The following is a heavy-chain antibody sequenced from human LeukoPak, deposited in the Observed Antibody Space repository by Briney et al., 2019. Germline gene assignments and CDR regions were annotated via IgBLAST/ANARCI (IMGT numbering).Heavy chain of an antibody. CDR2: ISSSSYI. CDR1: GFTFSSYE. J-gene: IGHJ4*02. CDR3: ARDWYLAVAGVRGSQILNN. D-gene: IGHD6-19*01. V-gene: IGHV3-21*01. Sequence: GGALRLSCAASGFTFSSYEMNWVRQAPGQGLEWVSSISSSSYIYYADSVKGRFTISRDNAKNSLYLQMNSLRAEDTAVYYCARDWYLAVAGVRGSQILNNWGQGTLVTVSS.